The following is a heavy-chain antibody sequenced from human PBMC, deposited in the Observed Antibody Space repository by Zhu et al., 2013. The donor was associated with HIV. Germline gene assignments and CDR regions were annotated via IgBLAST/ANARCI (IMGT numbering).Heavy chain of an antibody. Sequence: QVQLVQSGAEVKEPGASVKVSCKASGYTFISYGVIWVRQAPGQGLEWMGWISAYNGNTNYAQKFQGRLTVTTDTSTNIAYLELRSLASDDTAVYYCARVGYMIILVIMSHRGTSWGQGTLVTVSS. V-gene: IGHV1-18*01. CDR3: ARVGYMIILVIMSHRGTS. CDR1: GYTFISYG. CDR2: ISAYNGNT. D-gene: IGHD3-22*01. J-gene: IGHJ4*02.